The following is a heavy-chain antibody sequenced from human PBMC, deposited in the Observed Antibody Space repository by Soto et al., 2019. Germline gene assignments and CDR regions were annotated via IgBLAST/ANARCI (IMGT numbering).Heavy chain of an antibody. CDR3: ARVVISSGGYEFDY. D-gene: IGHD1-26*01. J-gene: IGHJ4*02. CDR2: INPNSGGT. Sequence: ASVKVSCKASGYTFTGYYMHWVRQAPGQGLEWMGWINPNSGGTNYAQKFQGWVTMTRDTYISTTYMELSRLISDDTAMYSCARVVISSGGYEFDYWGQGTLVTVSS. CDR1: GYTFTGYY. V-gene: IGHV1-2*04.